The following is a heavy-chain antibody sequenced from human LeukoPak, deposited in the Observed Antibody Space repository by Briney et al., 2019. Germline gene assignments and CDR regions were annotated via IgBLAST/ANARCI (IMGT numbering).Heavy chain of an antibody. Sequence: GGSLRLSCAASGFTVSSNYMSWVRQAPGKGLEWVSVIYSGGSTYYADSVKGRFTISRDNSKNTLYLQMNSLRAEDTAVYYCARCIAAAGCYFDYWGQGTLVTVSS. D-gene: IGHD6-13*01. CDR3: ARCIAAAGCYFDY. V-gene: IGHV3-66*01. CDR1: GFTVSSNY. CDR2: IYSGGST. J-gene: IGHJ4*02.